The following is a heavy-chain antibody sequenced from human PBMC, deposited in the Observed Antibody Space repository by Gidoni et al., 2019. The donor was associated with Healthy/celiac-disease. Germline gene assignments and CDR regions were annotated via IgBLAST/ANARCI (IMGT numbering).Heavy chain of an antibody. V-gene: IGHV3-30*18. CDR3: AKTGIAAAFFDY. J-gene: IGHJ4*02. CDR2: ISYDGSNK. Sequence: QVQLVESGGGVVQPGRSLRLSCAASGFTFSSDGMHWVRQAPGKGLEWVAVISYDGSNKYYADSVKGRVTISRDNSKNTLYLQMNSLRAEDTAVYYCAKTGIAAAFFDYWGQGTLVTVSS. CDR1: GFTFSSDG. D-gene: IGHD6-13*01.